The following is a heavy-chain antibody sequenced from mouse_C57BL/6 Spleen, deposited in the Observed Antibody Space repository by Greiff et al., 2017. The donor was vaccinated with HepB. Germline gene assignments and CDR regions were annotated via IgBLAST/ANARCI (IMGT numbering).Heavy chain of an antibody. D-gene: IGHD4-1*01. CDR1: GYAFSSYW. V-gene: IGHV1-80*01. CDR3: ARLLGGGYFDY. Sequence: VQLQQSGAELVKPGASVKISCKASGYAFSSYWMNWVKQRPGKGPEWIGQIYPGDGDTNYNGKFKGKATLTADKSSSTAYMQLSSLTSEDSAVYFCARLLGGGYFDYWGQGTTLTVSS. J-gene: IGHJ2*01. CDR2: IYPGDGDT.